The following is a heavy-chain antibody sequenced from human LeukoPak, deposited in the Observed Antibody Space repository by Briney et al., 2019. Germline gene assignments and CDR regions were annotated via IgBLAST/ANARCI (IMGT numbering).Heavy chain of an antibody. CDR2: ISWNSGSI. CDR1: GFTFDDYA. CDR3: ATYCGGDCYNY. J-gene: IGHJ4*02. D-gene: IGHD2-21*02. V-gene: IGHV3-9*01. Sequence: HSGGSLRLSCAASGFTFDDYAMHWVRQAPGKGLEWVSGISWNSGSIGYADSVKGRFTISRDNAKNSLYLQMNSLRAGDTALYYCATYCGGDCYNYWGQGTLVTVSS.